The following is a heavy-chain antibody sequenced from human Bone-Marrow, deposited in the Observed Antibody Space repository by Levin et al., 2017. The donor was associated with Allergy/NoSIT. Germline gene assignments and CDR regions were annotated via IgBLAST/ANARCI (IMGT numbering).Heavy chain of an antibody. J-gene: IGHJ4*02. CDR2: ISSTGGST. CDR3: ARDGSPYCTVGSCYPQYYFDY. Sequence: GGSLRLSCAASGFTFNTYPMHWVRQAPGKGLEYVSAISSTGGSTYYANSVKGRFTISRDNSKNTLYLQMGSLRADDMAVYYCARDGSPYCTVGSCYPQYYFDYWGQGTLVTVSS. CDR1: GFTFNTYP. V-gene: IGHV3-64*01. D-gene: IGHD2-15*01.